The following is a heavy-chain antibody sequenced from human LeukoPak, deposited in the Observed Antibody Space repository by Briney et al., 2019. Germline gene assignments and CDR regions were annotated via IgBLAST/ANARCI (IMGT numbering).Heavy chain of an antibody. CDR3: AREPPRLYYDFWSGYIGFDP. Sequence: GASVKVSCKASGYTFTGYYMHWVRQAPGQGLEWMGWMNSKSGGTKYGQKFQGRVTMTRDTSISTAYMELSRLTSDDTAVYYCAREPPRLYYDFWSGYIGFDPWGQGTLVTVSS. D-gene: IGHD3-3*01. J-gene: IGHJ5*02. CDR1: GYTFTGYY. CDR2: MNSKSGGT. V-gene: IGHV1-2*02.